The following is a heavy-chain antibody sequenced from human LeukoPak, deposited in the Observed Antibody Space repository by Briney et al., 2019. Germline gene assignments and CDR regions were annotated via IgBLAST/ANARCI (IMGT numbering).Heavy chain of an antibody. CDR1: GGTFSSYA. J-gene: IGHJ4*02. CDR3: ARHMERWQQFTRSLDY. CDR2: IIPIFGTA. D-gene: IGHD5-24*01. Sequence: ASVKVSCKASGGTFSSYAISWVRQAPGQGLEWMGGIIPIFGTANYAQKFQGRVTITADKSTSTAYMELSSLRSEDTAVYYCARHMERWQQFTRSLDYWGQGTLVTVSS. V-gene: IGHV1-69*06.